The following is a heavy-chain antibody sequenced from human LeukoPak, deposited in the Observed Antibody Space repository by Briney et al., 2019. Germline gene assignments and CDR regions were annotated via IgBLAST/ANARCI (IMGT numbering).Heavy chain of an antibody. CDR1: GYTFTGYL. D-gene: IGHD3-10*01. CDR3: ARDPYYTDAFDI. Sequence: ASVKVSCKASGYTFTGYLMHWVRQAPGQGLEWMGWINPNGGGTNYAQRFQGRVTMTGDTSISTAYMELSRLTSDDTGVYYCARDPYYTDAFDIWGPGTKVIVSS. J-gene: IGHJ3*02. V-gene: IGHV1-2*02. CDR2: INPNGGGT.